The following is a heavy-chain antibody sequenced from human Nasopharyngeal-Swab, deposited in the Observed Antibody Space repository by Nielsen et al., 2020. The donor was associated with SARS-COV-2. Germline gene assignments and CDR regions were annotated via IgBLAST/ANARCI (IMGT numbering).Heavy chain of an antibody. Sequence: GSLRLSCAAYGRSFSGYYWSWIRQPPGKGLEWIGEINHSGSTNYNPSLKSRVTISVDTSKNQFSLKLSSVTAADTAVYYCARLYDYVWGRTLKKYNWFDPWGQGTLVTVSS. CDR3: ARLYDYVWGRTLKKYNWFDP. J-gene: IGHJ5*02. V-gene: IGHV4-34*01. CDR1: GRSFSGYY. D-gene: IGHD3-16*01. CDR2: INHSGST.